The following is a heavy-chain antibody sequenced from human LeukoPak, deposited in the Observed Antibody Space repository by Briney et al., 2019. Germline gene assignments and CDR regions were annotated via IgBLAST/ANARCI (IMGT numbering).Heavy chain of an antibody. CDR3: ARLFLYAVTGTGRIDWYFDL. V-gene: IGHV3-21*01. CDR1: GFTFSSYS. J-gene: IGHJ2*01. CDR2: ISSSSSYI. D-gene: IGHD6-19*01. Sequence: PGGSLRLSCAASGFTFSSYSMNWVRQAPGKGLEWVSSISSSSSYIYYADSVKGRFTISRDNAEKSLYLQMNSLRAEDAAVYYCARLFLYAVTGTGRIDWYFDLWGRGTLVTVSS.